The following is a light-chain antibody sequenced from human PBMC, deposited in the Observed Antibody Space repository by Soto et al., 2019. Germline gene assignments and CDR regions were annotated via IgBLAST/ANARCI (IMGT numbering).Light chain of an antibody. CDR2: DVS. V-gene: IGLV2-14*01. Sequence: QSALTQPASVSGSPGQSITTSCTGTSSDVGGYNYVSWYQQHPGKAPKLMIYDVSNRPSGFSNRFSGSKSGNTASLTISGLQAEDEADYYCSSYTSSSTLLYVFGTGTKVTVL. CDR1: SSDVGGYNY. CDR3: SSYTSSSTLLYV. J-gene: IGLJ1*01.